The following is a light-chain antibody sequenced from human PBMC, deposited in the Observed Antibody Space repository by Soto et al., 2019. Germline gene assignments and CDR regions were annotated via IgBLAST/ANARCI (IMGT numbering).Light chain of an antibody. CDR2: GNI. V-gene: IGLV1-40*01. CDR3: QYYDSTLSARYV. Sequence: QSVLTQPPSVSGAPRQRVTISCTGSSSNIGAGYDVHWYQQRPGTAPKLLIFGNINRPSGVPDRFSGSKSGTSASLAITGLQAEDEGDYYCQYYDSTLSARYVFGTGTKVTVL. CDR1: SSNIGAGYD. J-gene: IGLJ1*01.